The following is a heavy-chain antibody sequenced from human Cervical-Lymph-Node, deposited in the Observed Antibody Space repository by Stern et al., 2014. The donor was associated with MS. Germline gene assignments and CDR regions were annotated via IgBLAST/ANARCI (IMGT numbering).Heavy chain of an antibody. CDR2: IITIFGTA. Sequence: VQLVESGAEVKKPGSSVKVSCKASGDTFTNFPLSWVRQAPGQGLEWMGAIITIFGTADHAQKFQAIVTITADESTSTAYMELSSLRSEDTAVYYCARLSSFYYFDGMDVWGQGTTVTVSS. V-gene: IGHV1-69*01. CDR1: GDTFTNFP. D-gene: IGHD2-2*01. J-gene: IGHJ6*02. CDR3: ARLSSFYYFDGMDV.